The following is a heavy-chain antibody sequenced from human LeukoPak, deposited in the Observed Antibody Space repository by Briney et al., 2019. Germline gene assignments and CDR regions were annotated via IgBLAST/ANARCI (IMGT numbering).Heavy chain of an antibody. D-gene: IGHD4-23*01. CDR1: GYTFTGYY. J-gene: IGHJ4*02. CDR2: INPHTGGT. Sequence: GASVKVSCKASGYTFTGYYLHWVRQAPGQGLEWMGWINPHTGGTNYAQKFQGRVTMTRDTSISTAYMELSRLKSDDTAVYYCARDDGYGGNSGAFDYWGQGTLVTVSS. V-gene: IGHV1-2*02. CDR3: ARDDGYGGNSGAFDY.